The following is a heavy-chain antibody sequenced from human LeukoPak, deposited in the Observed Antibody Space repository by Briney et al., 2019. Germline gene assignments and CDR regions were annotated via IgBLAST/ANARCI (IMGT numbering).Heavy chain of an antibody. CDR3: ARDKWLTTTHYFDY. J-gene: IGHJ4*02. CDR1: GFTFSSYW. V-gene: IGHV3-7*01. Sequence: GGSLRLSCAASGFTFSSYWMSWVRQAPGEGLEWVANIKQDGSEKYYVDSVKGRFTISRDNAKNSLYLQMNSLRAEDTAVYYCARDKWLTTTHYFDYWGQGTLVTVSS. CDR2: IKQDGSEK. D-gene: IGHD4-11*01.